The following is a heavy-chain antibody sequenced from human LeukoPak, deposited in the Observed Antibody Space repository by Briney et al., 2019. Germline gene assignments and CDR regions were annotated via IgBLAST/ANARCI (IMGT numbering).Heavy chain of an antibody. CDR3: ARQTIIYGDYSDY. CDR2: ISYDGTYK. J-gene: IGHJ4*02. V-gene: IGHV3-30-3*01. Sequence: PGGSLRLSCAASGFTFSSYAVHWVRQAQGKGLEWVAVISYDGTYKYYADSVKGRFNISRDNAKNSLYLQMNSLRAEDTAVYYCARQTIIYGDYSDYWGQGTLVTVSS. D-gene: IGHD4/OR15-4a*01. CDR1: GFTFSSYA.